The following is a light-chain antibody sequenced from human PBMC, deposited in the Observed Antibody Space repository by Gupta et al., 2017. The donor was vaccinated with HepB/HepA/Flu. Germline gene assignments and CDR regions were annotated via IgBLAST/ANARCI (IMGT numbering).Light chain of an antibody. CDR3: QQSYSTLYT. CDR2: AAS. V-gene: IGKV1-39*01. CDR1: QSISSY. J-gene: IGKJ2*01. Sequence: DIQMTQHPSSLSECVGDRVTITCRSSQSISSYLNWYQQKPGKAPKLLIYAASILQSGVPSRFSGSGSGTDFTLTISSLQPEDFATYYCQQSYSTLYTFGQGTKLEIK.